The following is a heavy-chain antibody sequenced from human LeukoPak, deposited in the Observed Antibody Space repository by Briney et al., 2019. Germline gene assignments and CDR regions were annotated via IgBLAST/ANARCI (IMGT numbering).Heavy chain of an antibody. CDR1: GGSISSGSYY. Sequence: SETLSLTCTVSGGSISSGSYYWSWIRQPAGKGLEWIGRIYTSGSTNYNPSLKSRVTISVDTSKNQFSLKLSSVTAADTAVYYCARDLGSSSWNAADAFDIWGQGTMVTVSS. CDR2: IYTSGST. J-gene: IGHJ3*02. D-gene: IGHD6-13*01. V-gene: IGHV4-61*02. CDR3: ARDLGSSSWNAADAFDI.